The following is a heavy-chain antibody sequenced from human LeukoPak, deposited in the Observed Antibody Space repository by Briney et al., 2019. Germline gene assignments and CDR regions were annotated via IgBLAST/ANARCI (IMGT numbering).Heavy chain of an antibody. D-gene: IGHD3-22*01. CDR1: GGSISSYY. Sequence: SETLSLTCTVSGGSISSYYWSWIRQPPGKGLEWIGEINHSGSTNYNPSLKSRVTISVDTSKNQFSLKLSSVTAADTAVYYCARGLYDSSGYYYAEFDYWGQGTLVTVSS. V-gene: IGHV4-34*01. J-gene: IGHJ4*02. CDR2: INHSGST. CDR3: ARGLYDSSGYYYAEFDY.